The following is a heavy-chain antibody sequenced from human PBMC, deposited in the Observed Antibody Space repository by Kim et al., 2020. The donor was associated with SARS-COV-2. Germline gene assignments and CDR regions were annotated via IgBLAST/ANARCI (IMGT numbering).Heavy chain of an antibody. V-gene: IGHV5-10-1*01. D-gene: IGHD5-12*01. CDR2: IDPSDSYT. Sequence: GESLKISCKGSGYSFTSYWISWVRQMPGKGLEWMGRIDPSDSYTNYSPSFQGHVTISADKSISTAYLQWSSLKASDTAMYYCASRRATIEGYYYYGMDVWGQGTTVTVSS. CDR3: ASRRATIEGYYYYGMDV. J-gene: IGHJ6*02. CDR1: GYSFTSYW.